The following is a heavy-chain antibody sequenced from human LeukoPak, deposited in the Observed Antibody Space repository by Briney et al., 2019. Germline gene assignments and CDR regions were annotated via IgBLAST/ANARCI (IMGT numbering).Heavy chain of an antibody. V-gene: IGHV1-46*01. Sequence: ASVKVSCKASGYTFTSYYMHWVRQAPGPGLGWMGIIYPSGGSRSYGQEFQGRVTMTRDTSTSTVYMELSSLRSEDAAVYDCARGSSGYYLDYWGQGTLVTVSS. CDR2: IYPSGGSR. D-gene: IGHD3-22*01. CDR1: GYTFTSYY. J-gene: IGHJ4*02. CDR3: ARGSSGYYLDY.